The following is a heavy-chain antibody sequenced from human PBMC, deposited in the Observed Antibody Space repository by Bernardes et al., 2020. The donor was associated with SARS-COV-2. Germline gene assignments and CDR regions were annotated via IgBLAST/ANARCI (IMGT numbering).Heavy chain of an antibody. Sequence: ETLSLTCTVSGGSISSSSYYWGWIRQPPGKGLEWIGSIYYSGSTYYNPSLKSRVTISVDTSKNQFSLKLSSVTAADTAVYYCARQNVYYGSGSYYSGDAFDIWGQGTMVTVSS. J-gene: IGHJ3*02. CDR2: IYYSGST. CDR3: ARQNVYYGSGSYYSGDAFDI. D-gene: IGHD3-10*01. CDR1: GGSISSSSYY. V-gene: IGHV4-39*01.